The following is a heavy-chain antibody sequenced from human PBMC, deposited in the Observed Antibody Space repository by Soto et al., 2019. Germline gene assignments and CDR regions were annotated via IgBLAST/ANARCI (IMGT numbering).Heavy chain of an antibody. CDR1: GFTFSDEN. CDR2: ISGGGSYI. Sequence: QLVESGGGLVKPGGSLRLSCSASGFTFSDENMSWVRQVPGKGLEWVSGISGGGSYIFYADSVQGRFSISRDNPHNSLFLEMNRLIVEDTAVYYCARASDCHSTSCFFPPHVWGQGTTVTVSS. CDR3: ARASDCHSTSCFFPPHV. V-gene: IGHV3-21*06. D-gene: IGHD2-2*01. J-gene: IGHJ6*02.